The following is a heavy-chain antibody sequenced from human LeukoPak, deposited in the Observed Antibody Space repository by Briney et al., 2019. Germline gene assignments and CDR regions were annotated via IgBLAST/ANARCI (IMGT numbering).Heavy chain of an antibody. D-gene: IGHD3-10*01. Sequence: SETLSLTCAVYGGSFSGYYWRWIRQPPGKGLEWIGEINHSGSTNYNPSLKSRVTISVDTSKNQFSLKLSSVTAADTAVYYCARGLLWFGELLPRGYYYYYMDVWGKGTTVTVSS. J-gene: IGHJ6*03. CDR2: INHSGST. CDR1: GGSFSGYY. V-gene: IGHV4-34*01. CDR3: ARGLLWFGELLPRGYYYYYMDV.